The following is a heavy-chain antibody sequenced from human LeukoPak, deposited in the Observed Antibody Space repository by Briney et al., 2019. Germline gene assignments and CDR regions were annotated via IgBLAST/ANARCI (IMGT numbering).Heavy chain of an antibody. D-gene: IGHD6-19*01. CDR2: IYYSGST. CDR3: ARTVAGNYFQH. CDR1: GGSISSGGYY. V-gene: IGHV4-31*03. J-gene: IGHJ1*01. Sequence: SETLSLTCTVSGGSISSGGYYWSWIRQYPGKGLEWIGYIYYSGSTYYNPSLKSRVTISVDTSKNQFSLKLSSVTAADTAVYYCARTVAGNYFQHWGQGTLVTVSS.